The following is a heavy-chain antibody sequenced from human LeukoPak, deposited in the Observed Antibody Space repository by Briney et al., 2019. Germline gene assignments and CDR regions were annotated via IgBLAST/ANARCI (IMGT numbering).Heavy chain of an antibody. CDR1: GFTFSSYA. CDR2: ISGSGGST. Sequence: GGSLRLSCAASGFTFSSYAMSWVRRSPGKGLEWVSAISGSGGSTYYADSVKGRFTISRDNSKNTLYLQMNSLRAEDTAVYYCAKVNSGYDYDYWGQGTLVTVSS. D-gene: IGHD5-12*01. J-gene: IGHJ4*02. CDR3: AKVNSGYDYDY. V-gene: IGHV3-23*01.